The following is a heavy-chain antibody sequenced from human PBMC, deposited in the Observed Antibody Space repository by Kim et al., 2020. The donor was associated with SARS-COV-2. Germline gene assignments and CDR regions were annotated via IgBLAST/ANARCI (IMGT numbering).Heavy chain of an antibody. Sequence: IKYANYVKGRVTSARDPAKNEGYLQMNSLRVEDTAVYYCARDGGVSGLFDYWGHGTLVTVSS. J-gene: IGHJ4*01. D-gene: IGHD3-16*01. CDR2: I. CDR3: ARDGGVSGLFDY. V-gene: IGHV3-48*03.